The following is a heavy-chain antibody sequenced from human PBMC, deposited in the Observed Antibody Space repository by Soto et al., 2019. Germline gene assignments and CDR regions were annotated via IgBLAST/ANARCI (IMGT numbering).Heavy chain of an antibody. CDR2: IDSGGST. Sequence: GGSLRLSCAASGFTVSSNYMSWVRQAPGEGLEWVSVIDSGGSTYYADSVKGRFTISRDNSKNTLYLQMNSLRAEDTAVYYCARTWDYFTSGSYSPGWFGPWGQGTLVTVSS. J-gene: IGHJ5*02. V-gene: IGHV3-53*01. CDR1: GFTVSSNY. D-gene: IGHD3-10*01. CDR3: ARTWDYFTSGSYSPGWFGP.